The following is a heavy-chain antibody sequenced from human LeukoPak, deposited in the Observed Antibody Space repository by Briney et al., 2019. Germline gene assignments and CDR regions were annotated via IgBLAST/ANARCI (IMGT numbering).Heavy chain of an antibody. D-gene: IGHD3-10*01. CDR2: ISRSGSTK. CDR1: GFTFSDYN. J-gene: IGHJ4*02. CDR3: AKVAKYYYGSETYYFFEH. Sequence: GGSLRFSCAASGFTFSDYNMRWIRQAPGKGLEWVSSISRSGSTKYYADSVKGRFTISRDDAKSSLYLQMNSLRVEDTAVYYCAKVAKYYYGSETYYFFEHWGQGTPVTASS. V-gene: IGHV3-11*04.